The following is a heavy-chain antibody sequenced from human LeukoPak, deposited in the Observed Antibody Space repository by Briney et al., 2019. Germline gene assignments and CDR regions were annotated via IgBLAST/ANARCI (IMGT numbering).Heavy chain of an antibody. V-gene: IGHV3-48*03. CDR1: GFTFSSYE. CDR3: ARDPTVTANYYYYGMDV. Sequence: GGSLRLSCAASGFTFSSYEMNWVRQAPGKGLEWVSYISSSGSTIYYADSVKGRFTLSRDNAKNSLYLQMNSLRAEDTAVYYCARDPTVTANYYYYGMDVWGQGTTVTVSS. CDR2: ISSSGSTI. D-gene: IGHD4-17*01. J-gene: IGHJ6*02.